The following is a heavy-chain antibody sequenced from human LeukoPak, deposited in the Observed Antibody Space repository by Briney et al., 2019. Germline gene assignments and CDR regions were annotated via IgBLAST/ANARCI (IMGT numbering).Heavy chain of an antibody. D-gene: IGHD7-27*01. CDR1: AFIFSGHW. CDR2: IKEDGSEG. V-gene: IGHV3-7*03. J-gene: IGHJ4*02. Sequence: GGSLRLSCEGSAFIFSGHWMNWVRQTPGKGLEWVASIKEDGSEGQYVDSVKGRFSISRDNTKGSLFLQLNSLRSEDTAVYYCARDGAWGSHSCWGQGTLVTVSS. CDR3: ARDGAWGSHSC.